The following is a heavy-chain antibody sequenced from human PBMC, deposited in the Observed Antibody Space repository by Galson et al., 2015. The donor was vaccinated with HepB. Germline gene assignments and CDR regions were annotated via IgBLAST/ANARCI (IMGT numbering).Heavy chain of an antibody. CDR2: ISSNSSDI. J-gene: IGHJ4*02. Sequence: SLRLSCAASGFTFSSYSMHWVRQAPGKGLEWVSSISSNSSDIYYADSVKGRFTISRDNAKNTLYLQMNSLRAEDTAVYYCARGWGDSNSSFDYWGQGTLVTVSS. CDR3: ARGWGDSNSSFDY. V-gene: IGHV3-21*01. CDR1: GFTFSSYS. D-gene: IGHD6-13*01.